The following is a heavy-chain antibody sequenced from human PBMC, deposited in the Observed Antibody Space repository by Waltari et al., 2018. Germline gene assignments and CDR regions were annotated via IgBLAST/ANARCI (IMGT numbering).Heavy chain of an antibody. CDR2: INPNSGGT. D-gene: IGHD3-3*01. V-gene: IGHV1-2*02. Sequence: QVQLVQSGAEVKKPGASVKVSCKASGYTFTGYYMHWVRQAPGQGLEWMGWINPNSGGTNYAQKFQGRVTMTRDTSISTAYMELSRLRSDDTAVYYCARDQAHYDFWSGYLAWGQGTLVTVSS. CDR3: ARDQAHYDFWSGYLA. J-gene: IGHJ5*02. CDR1: GYTFTGYY.